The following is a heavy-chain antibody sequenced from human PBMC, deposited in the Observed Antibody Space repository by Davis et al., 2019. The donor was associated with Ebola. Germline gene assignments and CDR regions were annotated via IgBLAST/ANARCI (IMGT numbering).Heavy chain of an antibody. Sequence: SVKVSCKASGYTFSNTEINWVRQAPGQGLEWMGGIIPIFGTANYAQKFQGRVTITADKSTSTAYMELSSLRSEDTAVYYCARDDWNQNWFDPWGQGTLVTVSS. D-gene: IGHD1-1*01. CDR2: IIPIFGTA. CDR1: GYTFSNTE. V-gene: IGHV1-69*06. J-gene: IGHJ5*02. CDR3: ARDDWNQNWFDP.